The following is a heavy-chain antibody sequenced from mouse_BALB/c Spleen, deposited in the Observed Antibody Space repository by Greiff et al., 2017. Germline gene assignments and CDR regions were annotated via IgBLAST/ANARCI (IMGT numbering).Heavy chain of an antibody. CDR3: TRQIYYDYYFDY. Sequence: LQQPGSELVRPGASVKLSCKASGYTFTSYWMHWVKQRHGQGLEWIGNIYPGSGSTNYDEKFKSKGTLTVDTSSSTAYMLLSSLTSEDSAVYCCTRQIYYDYYFDYWGQGTTLTVSS. J-gene: IGHJ2*01. CDR1: GYTFTSYW. CDR2: IYPGSGST. D-gene: IGHD2-4*01. V-gene: IGHV1S22*01.